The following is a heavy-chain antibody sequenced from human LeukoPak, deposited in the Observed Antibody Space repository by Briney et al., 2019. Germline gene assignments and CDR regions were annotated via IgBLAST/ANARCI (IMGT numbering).Heavy chain of an antibody. V-gene: IGHV3-7*01. CDR1: GFTFSSYA. CDR2: INQDGSEE. CDR3: ASSVVSGY. D-gene: IGHD4-23*01. J-gene: IGHJ4*02. Sequence: GGSLRLSCAASGFTFSSYAMNWVRQAPGKGLEWVANINQDGSEEYSVDSVKGRFTISRDNAKNSLYLQMNSLRAEDTAVYYCASSVVSGYWGQGTLVTVSS.